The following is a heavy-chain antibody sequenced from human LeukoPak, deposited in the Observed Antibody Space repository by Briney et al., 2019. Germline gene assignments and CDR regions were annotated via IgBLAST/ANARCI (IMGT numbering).Heavy chain of an antibody. J-gene: IGHJ4*02. CDR2: IYPGDSDT. V-gene: IGHV5-51*01. CDR3: ARSIGTNDVRKYYFDY. D-gene: IGHD2-8*01. Sequence: GESLKISCKGYGYSFTRYWIGWVRQMPGKGLEWMGIIYPGDSDTRYSPSFQGQVTISADKSISTAYLQWSSLKASDTAMYYCARSIGTNDVRKYYFDYWGQGTLVTVSS. CDR1: GYSFTRYW.